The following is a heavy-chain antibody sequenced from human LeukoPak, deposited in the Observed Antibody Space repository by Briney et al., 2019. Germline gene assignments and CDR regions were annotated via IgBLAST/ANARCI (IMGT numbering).Heavy chain of an antibody. V-gene: IGHV1-3*01. CDR3: ARGSSGYSSSWYGH. Sequence: SVKVSCKASGYTFTGYYMHWVRQAPGQGLEWMGWINAGNGNTKYSQKFQGRVTITRDTSASTAYMELSSLRSEDTAVYYCARGSSGYSSSWYGHWGQGTLVTVSS. D-gene: IGHD6-13*01. CDR2: INAGNGNT. CDR1: GYTFTGYY. J-gene: IGHJ1*01.